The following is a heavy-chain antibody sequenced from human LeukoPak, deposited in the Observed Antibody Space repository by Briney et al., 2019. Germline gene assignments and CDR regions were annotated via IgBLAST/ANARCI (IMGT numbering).Heavy chain of an antibody. Sequence: ASVKVSCKTSGYTFTGQYLHWVRQAPGQGLEWMGWISTSSGGTKSAQKFQGRVIMTRDTSISTAYMELRSLSSDDTAVYYCARGRQLHLGELFPFAEFFQPWGQGTLVTVHS. CDR1: GYTFTGQY. CDR3: ARGRQLHLGELFPFAEFFQP. J-gene: IGHJ1*01. D-gene: IGHD3-16*01. CDR2: ISTSSGGT. V-gene: IGHV1-2*02.